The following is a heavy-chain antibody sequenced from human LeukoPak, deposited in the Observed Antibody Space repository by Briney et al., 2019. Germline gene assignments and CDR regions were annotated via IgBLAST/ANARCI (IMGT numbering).Heavy chain of an antibody. CDR2: ISSSSSYI. D-gene: IGHD6-13*01. CDR3: ARAEGSSWHGVGFDP. V-gene: IGHV3-21*01. Sequence: GGSLRLSCAASGFTFSSYSMNWVRQAPGKGLEWVSSISSSSSYIYYADSVKGRFTISRDNAKNSLYLQMNSLRAEDTAVYYRARAEGSSWHGVGFDPWGQGTLVTVSS. J-gene: IGHJ5*02. CDR1: GFTFSSYS.